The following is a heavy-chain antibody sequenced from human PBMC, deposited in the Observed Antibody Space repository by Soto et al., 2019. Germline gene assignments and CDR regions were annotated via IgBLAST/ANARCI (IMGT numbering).Heavy chain of an antibody. CDR3: AGENSYFDY. J-gene: IGHJ4*02. V-gene: IGHV1-18*01. CDR2: IRAYHANA. Sequence: QIQLLQSGAEVKKHGASVKVTCKASGYTYRNFGIRWVRQSPGQGREWMGWIRAYHANANYAQKFQGRLTMTADTSTSTAYMELRSLRSDDTAVYYCAGENSYFDYWGQGTLVTVSS. CDR1: GYTYRNFG.